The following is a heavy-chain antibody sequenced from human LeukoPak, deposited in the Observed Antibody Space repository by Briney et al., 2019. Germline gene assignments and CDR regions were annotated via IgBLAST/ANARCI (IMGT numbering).Heavy chain of an antibody. CDR3: ARERLGDDIYFDL. V-gene: IGHV3-7*01. CDR1: GFTFSHYW. J-gene: IGHJ2*01. D-gene: IGHD3-3*01. Sequence: GGSLRLSCTASGFTFSHYWMSWVRQAPGKGLEWVANTKQDGSEKYYVDSVRGRFTISRDNAKNSLFLQMNSLRAEDTVVYFCARERLGDDIYFDLWGRGTLVTVSS. CDR2: TKQDGSEK.